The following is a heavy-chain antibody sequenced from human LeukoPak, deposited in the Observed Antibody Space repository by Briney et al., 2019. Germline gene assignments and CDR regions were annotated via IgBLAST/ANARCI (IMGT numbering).Heavy chain of an antibody. D-gene: IGHD3-22*01. CDR1: GGSISSYY. J-gene: IGHJ3*02. V-gene: IGHV4-4*07. CDR3: ARDRTYYYDSSGYDAFDI. Sequence: SETLSLTCTVSGGSISSYYWSWIRQPAGKGLEWIGRIYTSGSTNYNPSLKSRVTMSVDTSKNQFSLTLSSVTAADTAVYYCARDRTYYYDSSGYDAFDIWGQGTMVTVSS. CDR2: IYTSGST.